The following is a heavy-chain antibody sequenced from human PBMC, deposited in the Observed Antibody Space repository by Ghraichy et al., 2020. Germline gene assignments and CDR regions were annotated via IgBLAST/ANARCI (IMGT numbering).Heavy chain of an antibody. D-gene: IGHD2-2*01. CDR3: AKDILGRTGLPAAMPVYYYYYGMDV. V-gene: IGHV3-23*01. J-gene: IGHJ6*02. CDR1: GFTFSSYA. CDR2: ISGSGGST. Sequence: GGSLRLSCAASGFTFSSYAMSWVRQAPGKGLEWVSAISGSGGSTYYADSVKGRFTISRDNSKNTLYLQMNSLRAEDTAVYYCAKDILGRTGLPAAMPVYYYYYGMDVWGQGTTVTVSS.